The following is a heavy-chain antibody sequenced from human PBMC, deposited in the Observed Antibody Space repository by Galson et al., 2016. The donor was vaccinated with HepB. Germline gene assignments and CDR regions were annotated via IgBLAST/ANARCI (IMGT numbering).Heavy chain of an antibody. CDR1: GGPISSGDYS. V-gene: IGHV4-30-2*01. J-gene: IGHJ2*01. CDR3: ARTRQQPNYWYFDP. D-gene: IGHD1/OR15-1a*01. Sequence: TLSLTCTVSGGPISSGDYSWSWIRQPPGKGLEWIGYIYDSGRTNYNPALKSRLTISEDRSKNQVSLKVTSVTAADTAIYYCARTRQQPNYWYFDPWGRGTLVTVSS. CDR2: IYDSGRT.